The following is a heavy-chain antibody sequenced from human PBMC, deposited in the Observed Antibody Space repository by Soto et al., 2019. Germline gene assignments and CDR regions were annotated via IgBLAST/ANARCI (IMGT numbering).Heavy chain of an antibody. CDR2: IGNSGDGT. Sequence: EVQLLESGGGLVQPGGSLRLSCAASGFTFSGYTMNWVRQAPGKGLEWVAVIGNSGDGTHYADSVKGRFTISRDNSKNTLYLQMESVRAEDTAVYYCVKDVWDYWGQGVLVTVSS. CDR3: VKDVWDY. V-gene: IGHV3-23*01. D-gene: IGHD2-21*01. CDR1: GFTFSGYT. J-gene: IGHJ4*02.